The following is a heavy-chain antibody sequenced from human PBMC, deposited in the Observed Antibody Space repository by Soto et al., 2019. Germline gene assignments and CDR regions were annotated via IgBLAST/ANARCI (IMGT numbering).Heavy chain of an antibody. CDR3: ATCISTSCYHHYLAY. Sequence: ASVKVSCKVSGYTLTELSMHWVRQAPGKGLEWMGGFDPEDGETIYAQKFQGRVTMTEDTSTDTAYMELSSLRSEDTAVYYCATCISTSCYHHYLAYWGQRTLVTVSS. D-gene: IGHD2-2*01. CDR1: GYTLTELS. CDR2: FDPEDGET. V-gene: IGHV1-24*01. J-gene: IGHJ4*02.